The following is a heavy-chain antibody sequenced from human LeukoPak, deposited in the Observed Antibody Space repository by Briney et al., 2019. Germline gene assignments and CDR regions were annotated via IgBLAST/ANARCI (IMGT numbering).Heavy chain of an antibody. CDR2: IPYDGSNK. CDR3: AKDLTGMVRGEGAFDY. D-gene: IGHD3-10*01. V-gene: IGHV3-30*18. Sequence: PGGSLRLSCAASGFTFSSYGMHWVRQAPGKGLEWVAVIPYDGSNKYYADSVKGRFTISRDNSKNTLYLQMNSLRAEDTAVYYCAKDLTGMVRGEGAFDYWGQGTLVTVSS. J-gene: IGHJ4*02. CDR1: GFTFSSYG.